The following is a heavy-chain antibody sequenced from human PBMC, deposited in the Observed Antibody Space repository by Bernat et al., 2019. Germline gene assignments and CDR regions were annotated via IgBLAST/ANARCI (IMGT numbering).Heavy chain of an antibody. CDR2: IYYSGST. Sequence: QLQLQESGPGLVKPSETLSLTCTVSGGSIISSSYYWGWIRQPPGKGLEWIGSIYYSGSTYYNPSLKSRVTISVDTSKNQFSLKLSSVTAADTAVYYCAGGSSWSNPYLYYYGMDVWGQGTTVTVSS. J-gene: IGHJ6*02. CDR1: GGSIISSSYY. V-gene: IGHV4-39*01. D-gene: IGHD6-13*01. CDR3: AGGSSWSNPYLYYYGMDV.